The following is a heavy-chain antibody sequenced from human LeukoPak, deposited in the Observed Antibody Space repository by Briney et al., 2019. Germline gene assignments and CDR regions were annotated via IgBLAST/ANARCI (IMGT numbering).Heavy chain of an antibody. Sequence: ASVKVSCKASGYTFTSYGISWVRQAPGQGLEWMGWTSAYNGNTNYAQKFQGRVTMTTDTSTRTAYMEVRSLRSDDTAVYYCARDSRNYRNWFDPWGQGTLVTVSS. J-gene: IGHJ5*02. V-gene: IGHV1-18*01. D-gene: IGHD5-24*01. CDR3: ARDSRNYRNWFDP. CDR1: GYTFTSYG. CDR2: TSAYNGNT.